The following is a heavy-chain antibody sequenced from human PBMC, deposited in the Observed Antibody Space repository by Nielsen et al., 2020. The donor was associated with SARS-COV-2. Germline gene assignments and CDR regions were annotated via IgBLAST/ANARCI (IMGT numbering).Heavy chain of an antibody. CDR3: ARDYPLASGSYLGAFDP. J-gene: IGHJ5*02. D-gene: IGHD1-26*01. CDR2: TSAYNGNT. Sequence: WVRQAPGQGLEWMGWTSAYNGNTNYAQKLQGRVTMTTDTSTSTAYMELRSLRSDDTAVYYCARDYPLASGSYLGAFDPWGQGTLVTVSS. V-gene: IGHV1-18*01.